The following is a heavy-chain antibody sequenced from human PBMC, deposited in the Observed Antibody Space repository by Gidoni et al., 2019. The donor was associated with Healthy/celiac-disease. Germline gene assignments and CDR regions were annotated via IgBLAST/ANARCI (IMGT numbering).Heavy chain of an antibody. CDR3: ARQVVRFNFDL. CDR2: IYYSGST. D-gene: IGHD2-15*01. V-gene: IGHV4-39*07. Sequence: QLQLQESGTGLVKPSETLSLTCPVSGGSISSSSYYWGSIRQPPVKGLEWIGSIYYSGSTYYNPSLKSRVTISVDTSKNQFSLKLSSVTAADTAVYYCARQVVRFNFDLWGRGTLVTVSS. J-gene: IGHJ2*01. CDR1: GGSISSSSYY.